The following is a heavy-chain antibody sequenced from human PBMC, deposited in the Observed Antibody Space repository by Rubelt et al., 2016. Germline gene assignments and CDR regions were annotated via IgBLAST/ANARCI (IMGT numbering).Heavy chain of an antibody. J-gene: IGHJ4*02. CDR2: IYHSGST. CDR3: ATHSPANDY. CDR1: GYSIRSGYY. V-gene: IGHV4-38-2*02. D-gene: IGHD2-15*01. Sequence: VQLQESGTGLVKPSETLSLTCTVSGYSIRSGYYWGWIRQPPGKGLEWIGSIYHSGSTYYNSSLKSRVTISVDTSKNQFSLKLSSVTAADTAVYYCATHSPANDYWGQGTLVTVSS.